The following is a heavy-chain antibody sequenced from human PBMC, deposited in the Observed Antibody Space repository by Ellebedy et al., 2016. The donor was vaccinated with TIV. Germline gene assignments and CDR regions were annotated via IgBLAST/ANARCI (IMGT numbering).Heavy chain of an antibody. CDR1: GFTFSSYT. CDR3: ATSRARVY. V-gene: IGHV3-21*01. CDR2: ISSSGSYL. Sequence: GESLKISCAASGFTFSSYTINWVRQTPGKGLEWVSSISSSGSYLYYADSVKGRFTISRDNAENSLYLQMNSLRVDDTAVYYCATSRARVYWGQGTLVTVSS. J-gene: IGHJ4*02.